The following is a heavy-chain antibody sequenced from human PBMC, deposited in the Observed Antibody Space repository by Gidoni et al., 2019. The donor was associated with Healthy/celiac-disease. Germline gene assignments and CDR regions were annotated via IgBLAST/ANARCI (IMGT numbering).Heavy chain of an antibody. CDR2: ISSSSSYI. Sequence: YSMNWVRQAPGKGLEWVSSISSSSSYIYYADSVKGRFTISRDNAKNSLYLQMNSLRAEDTAVYYCARDGYYDSSGPFWFDPWGQGTLVTVSS. J-gene: IGHJ5*02. CDR3: ARDGYYDSSGPFWFDP. CDR1: YS. V-gene: IGHV3-21*01. D-gene: IGHD3-22*01.